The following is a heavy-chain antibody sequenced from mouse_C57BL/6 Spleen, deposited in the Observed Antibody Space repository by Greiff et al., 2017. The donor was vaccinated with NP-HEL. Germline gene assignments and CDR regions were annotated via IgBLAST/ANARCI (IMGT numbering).Heavy chain of an antibody. CDR2: INPYNGGT. CDR3: ARKGFLGYYLDY. V-gene: IGHV1-19*01. CDR1: GYTFTDYY. D-gene: IGHD4-1*01. Sequence: VQLKESGPVLVKPGASVKMSCKASGYTFTDYYMNWVKQSHGKSLEWIGVINPYNGGTSSNQKFKGKATLTVDQSSSTAYMELNSLTSEDSAVYYCARKGFLGYYLDYWGQGTTLTVSS. J-gene: IGHJ2*01.